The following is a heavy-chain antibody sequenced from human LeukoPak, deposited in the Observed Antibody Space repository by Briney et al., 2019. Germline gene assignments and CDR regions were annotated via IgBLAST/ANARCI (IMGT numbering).Heavy chain of an antibody. V-gene: IGHV4-59*08. D-gene: IGHD6-19*01. CDR2: IYYSGST. Sequence: PSETLSLTCTVSGGSISSYYWSWIRQPPGKGLEWIGYIYYSGSTNYNPSLKSRVTISVDTSKNQFSLKLSSVTAADTAVYYCARLPSGWYYPDYWGQGTLVTVSS. CDR1: GGSISSYY. J-gene: IGHJ4*02. CDR3: ARLPSGWYYPDY.